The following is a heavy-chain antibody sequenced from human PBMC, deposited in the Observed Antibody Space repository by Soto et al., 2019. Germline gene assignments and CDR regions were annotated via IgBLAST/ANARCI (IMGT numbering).Heavy chain of an antibody. CDR3: ASRDPGTSVDY. Sequence: SETLSLTCAVSGGSFTSNNWWTWVRQPPGQGLEWIGEIYRTGSTNYNPSLKNRVTISLDKSENQFSLKVTSLTAADTAVYYCASRDPGTSVDYWGQGTLVTVSS. D-gene: IGHD1-7*01. CDR2: IYRTGST. J-gene: IGHJ4*02. V-gene: IGHV4-4*02. CDR1: GGSFTSNNW.